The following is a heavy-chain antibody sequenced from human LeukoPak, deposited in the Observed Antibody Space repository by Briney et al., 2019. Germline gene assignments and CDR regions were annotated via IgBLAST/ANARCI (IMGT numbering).Heavy chain of an antibody. V-gene: IGHV1-2*02. CDR2: INPNSGGT. Sequence: ASVKVSCKASGYTFTGYYMHWVRQAPGQGLEWMGWINPNSGGTNYAQKFQGRVTMTRDTSISTAYMELSRLRSDDTAVYYCTRSGARPVSYYFDYWGQGTLVTVSS. J-gene: IGHJ4*02. CDR3: TRSGARPVSYYFDY. D-gene: IGHD4-17*01. CDR1: GYTFTGYY.